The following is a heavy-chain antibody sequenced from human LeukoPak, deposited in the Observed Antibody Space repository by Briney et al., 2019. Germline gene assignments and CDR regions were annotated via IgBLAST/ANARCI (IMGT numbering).Heavy chain of an antibody. Sequence: SETLSLTCSVSGGSITSGYYYWSWIRQSPEKGLEWIGSIYYSGSTYYNPSLKSRVTISVDTSKNQFSLKLSSVTAADTAVYYCARHVDSSGWANYWGQGTLVTVSS. CDR3: ARHVDSSGWANY. CDR2: IYYSGST. CDR1: GGSITSGYYY. V-gene: IGHV4-39*01. J-gene: IGHJ4*02. D-gene: IGHD6-19*01.